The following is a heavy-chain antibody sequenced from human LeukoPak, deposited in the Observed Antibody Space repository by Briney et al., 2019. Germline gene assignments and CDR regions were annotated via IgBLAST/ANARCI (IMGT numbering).Heavy chain of an antibody. J-gene: IGHJ4*02. CDR3: AREPGYCSSTSCPIDY. D-gene: IGHD2-2*01. CDR1: GGAIRRHY. V-gene: IGHV4-59*11. CDR2: IYYSGST. Sequence: SKTLSLTCTVSGGAIRRHYWSWIRQPPGKGLEWIGYIYYSGSTNYNPSLKSRVTISVDTSKNQFSLKLSSVTAADTAVYYCAREPGYCSSTSCPIDYWGQGTLVTVSS.